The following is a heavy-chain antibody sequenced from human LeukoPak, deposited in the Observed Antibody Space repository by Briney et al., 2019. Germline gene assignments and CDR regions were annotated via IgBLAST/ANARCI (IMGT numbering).Heavy chain of an antibody. CDR3: ARDLRSSIVARLVIDY. CDR2: INPNSGGT. Sequence: SSEKVSCKASGGTFSSYAISWVRQAPGQGLEWMGWINPNSGGTNYAQKFQGRVTMTRDTSISTAYMELSRLRSDDTAVYYCARDLRSSIVARLVIDYWGQGTLVTVSS. V-gene: IGHV1-2*02. CDR1: GGTFSSYA. D-gene: IGHD6-6*01. J-gene: IGHJ4*02.